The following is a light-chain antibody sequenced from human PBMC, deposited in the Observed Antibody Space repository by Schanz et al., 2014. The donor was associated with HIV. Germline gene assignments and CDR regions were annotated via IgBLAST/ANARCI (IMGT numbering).Light chain of an antibody. J-gene: IGKJ1*01. CDR2: GAS. V-gene: IGKV3-20*01. CDR1: QSVKSNF. Sequence: EIGLTQSPGTLSLSPGERGTLSCRASQSVKSNFIGWYQQKPGQAPRLLIFGASNRATGIPDRFSGGESGTDFTLTISRVEPEDYAVYYCQQYGSSPWTFGQGTRVDVK. CDR3: QQYGSSPWT.